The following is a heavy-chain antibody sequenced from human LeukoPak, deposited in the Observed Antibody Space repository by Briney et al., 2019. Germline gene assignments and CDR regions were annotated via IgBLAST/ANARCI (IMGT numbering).Heavy chain of an antibody. CDR2: IYHSGSTWIIYHSGST. V-gene: IGHV4-38-2*02. CDR1: GYSISSGYY. Sequence: PSETLSLTCSVSGYSISSGYYWGWIRQPPGKGLEWIGSIYHSGSTWIIYHSGSTNYNPSLKSRVTISVDKSKNQFSLKLSSVTAADTAVYYCARAILTGYSFDYWGQETLVTVSS. CDR3: ARAILTGYSFDY. D-gene: IGHD3-9*01. J-gene: IGHJ4*02.